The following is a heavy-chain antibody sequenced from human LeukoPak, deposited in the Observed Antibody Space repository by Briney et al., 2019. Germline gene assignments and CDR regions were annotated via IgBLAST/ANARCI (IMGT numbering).Heavy chain of an antibody. CDR3: ARGEYFYGSGNYYRFDY. J-gene: IGHJ4*02. CDR2: IYYSGST. CDR1: GGSISSGDFY. V-gene: IGHV4-30-4*01. D-gene: IGHD3-10*01. Sequence: SSETLSLTCTLSGGSISSGDFYWSWIRQPPGKGLEWIGYIYYSGSTYSNPSLKSRLTISVDTSKNQFSLKLTSVSAADTAVYYCARGEYFYGSGNYYRFDYWGQGTLVTVSS.